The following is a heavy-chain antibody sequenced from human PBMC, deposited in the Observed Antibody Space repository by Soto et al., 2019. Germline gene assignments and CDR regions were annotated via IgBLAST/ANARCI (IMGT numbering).Heavy chain of an antibody. CDR2: IVGSGDNT. CDR3: ANDDQAEVGAIVY. CDR1: GFTFSSYT. V-gene: IGHV3-23*01. Sequence: PGGSLRLSCAASGFTFSSYTMTWVRQAPGERLEWVSSIVGSGDNTYYADSVKGRFTISRDNSKNTLYLQMNSLRAEDTAVYYCANDDQAEVGAIVYWGQGTLVTVSS. D-gene: IGHD1-26*01. J-gene: IGHJ4*02.